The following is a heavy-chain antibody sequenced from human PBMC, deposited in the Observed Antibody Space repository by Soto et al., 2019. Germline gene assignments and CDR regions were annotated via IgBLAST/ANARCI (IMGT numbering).Heavy chain of an antibody. CDR2: IYYSGST. J-gene: IGHJ5*02. Sequence: PSETLSLTCGVYGGSFSGDYWSWIRQPPGKGLEWIGSIYYSGSTYYNPSLKSRVTISVDTSKNQFSLKPSSVTAADTAVYYCARRYCSGGSCYLYNWFYPWGQGTLVTVSS. D-gene: IGHD2-15*01. CDR1: GGSFSGDY. CDR3: ARRYCSGGSCYLYNWFYP. V-gene: IGHV4-34*01.